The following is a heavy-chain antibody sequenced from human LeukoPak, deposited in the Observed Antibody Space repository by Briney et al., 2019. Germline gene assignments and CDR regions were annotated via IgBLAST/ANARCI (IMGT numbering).Heavy chain of an antibody. CDR2: ISAYNGNT. J-gene: IGHJ4*02. D-gene: IGHD3-22*01. CDR1: GYTFTSYG. CDR3: ARAPRPVVGYYDSSGYYYVGLTD. Sequence: ASVKVSCKASGYTFTSYGISWVRQAPGQGLEWMGWISAYNGNTNYAQKLQGRVTMTTDTSTSTAYMELRSLRSDDTAVYYCARAPRPVVGYYDSSGYYYVGLTDWGQGTLVTVSS. V-gene: IGHV1-18*01.